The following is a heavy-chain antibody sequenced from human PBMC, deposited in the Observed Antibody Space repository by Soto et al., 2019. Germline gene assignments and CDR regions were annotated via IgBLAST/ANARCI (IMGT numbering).Heavy chain of an antibody. Sequence: SETLSLTCTVSGGSISSYYWSWIRQPPGKGLEWIGFIYSNGNTDYNPSLKSRVTISLDTSKNQFSLKLSSVTAADTAVYYCATASSSGSSGELDYWGQGTLVTVS. CDR3: ATASSSGSSGELDY. CDR2: IYSNGNT. V-gene: IGHV4-59*01. D-gene: IGHD3-22*01. J-gene: IGHJ4*02. CDR1: GGSISSYY.